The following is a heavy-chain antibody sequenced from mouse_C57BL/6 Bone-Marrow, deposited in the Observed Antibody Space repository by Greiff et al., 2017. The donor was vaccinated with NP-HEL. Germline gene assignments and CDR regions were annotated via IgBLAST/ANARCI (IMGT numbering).Heavy chain of an antibody. D-gene: IGHD1-1*01. CDR2: ISSGSSTI. J-gene: IGHJ2*01. Sequence: EVKLMESGGGLVKPGGSLKLSCAASGFTFSDYGMHLVRQAPEKGLEWVAYISSGSSTIYYADTVKGRFTISRDNAKNTLFLQMTSLRSEDTAMYYCAKTYGSSYDYFDYWGQGTTLTVSS. CDR3: AKTYGSSYDYFDY. CDR1: GFTFSDYG. V-gene: IGHV5-17*01.